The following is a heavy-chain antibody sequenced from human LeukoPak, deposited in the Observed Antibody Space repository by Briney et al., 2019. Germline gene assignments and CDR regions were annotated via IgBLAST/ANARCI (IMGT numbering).Heavy chain of an antibody. Sequence: GGSLRLSCVASGFTFSNYAIHWVRRPPGKGLEWVAVMSTDGSLQYYANSVKGRFTISRDNYKSTLFLQMNSLSAADTAVYYCGRQVAPGQWLVNLWGQGTRVTVSS. J-gene: IGHJ5*02. CDR1: GFTFSNYA. CDR2: MSTDGSLQ. CDR3: GRQVAPGQWLVNL. V-gene: IGHV3-30*01. D-gene: IGHD6-19*01.